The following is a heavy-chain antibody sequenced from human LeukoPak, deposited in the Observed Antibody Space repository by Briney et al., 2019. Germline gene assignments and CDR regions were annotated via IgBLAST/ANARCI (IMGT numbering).Heavy chain of an antibody. J-gene: IGHJ6*04. CDR1: GFTLSSYE. Sequence: GGSLRLSCTASGFTLSSYEMSWIRQAPGKGLEWVSSIDYSGGSTYYADSVKGRFTISRDNSKNTLYLQMNSLRAEDTAVYYCAELGITMIGGVWGKGTTVTISS. V-gene: IGHV3-23*01. CDR2: IDYSGGST. D-gene: IGHD3-10*02. CDR3: AELGITMIGGV.